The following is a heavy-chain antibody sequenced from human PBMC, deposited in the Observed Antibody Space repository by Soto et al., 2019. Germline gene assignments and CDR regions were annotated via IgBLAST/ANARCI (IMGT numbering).Heavy chain of an antibody. D-gene: IGHD6-6*01. J-gene: IGHJ6*03. CDR3: ASSRGNSSSDYYYMDV. V-gene: IGHV3-74*01. CDR1: GFTFSSYW. Sequence: GGSLRLSCAASGFTFSSYWMHWVRQAPGKGLVWVSRINSDGSSTSYADSVKGRFTISRDNAKNTLYLQMNSLRAEDTAVYYCASSRGNSSSDYYYMDVWGKGTTVTVSS. CDR2: INSDGSST.